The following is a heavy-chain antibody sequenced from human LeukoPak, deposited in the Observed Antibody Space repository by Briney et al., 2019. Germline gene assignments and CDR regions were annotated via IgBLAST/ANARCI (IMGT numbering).Heavy chain of an antibody. V-gene: IGHV3-23*01. CDR3: ARVKRDCSGGTCYCYDY. D-gene: IGHD2-15*01. Sequence: GGSLRLSCAASRFTFNTYAVNWVRQAPGKGLEWVSAISGNGDITYYADSVRGRFTISRGNSKNTLYLQMNSLRAEDTAVYYCARVKRDCSGGTCYCYDYWGQGTLVTVSS. CDR1: RFTFNTYA. J-gene: IGHJ4*02. CDR2: ISGNGDIT.